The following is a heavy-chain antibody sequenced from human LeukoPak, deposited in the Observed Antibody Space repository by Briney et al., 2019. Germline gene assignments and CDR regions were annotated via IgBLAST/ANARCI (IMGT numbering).Heavy chain of an antibody. J-gene: IGHJ3*02. CDR3: ARATTVVTTVVHDGFDI. CDR1: LYSFPRYY. CDR2: INPSGGST. V-gene: IGHV1-46*01. D-gene: IGHD4-23*01. Sequence: ASENVSRKPCLYSFPRYYIHGVRPPPPQGGEWMGIINPSGGSTSYAQKFQGRVTMTRDTSTSRVYMELSSLRSEDTAMYYCARATTVVTTVVHDGFDIWGQGTLVTVSS.